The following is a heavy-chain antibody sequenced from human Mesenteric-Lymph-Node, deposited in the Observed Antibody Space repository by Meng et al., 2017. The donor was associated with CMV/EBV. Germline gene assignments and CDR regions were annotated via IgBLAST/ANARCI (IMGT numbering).Heavy chain of an antibody. V-gene: IGHV3-7*04. CDR1: GFTFSSYW. Sequence: GGSLRLSCAASGFTFSSYWITWVRQAPGKGLEWVANIRQDGGEKYYVDSVKGRFTISRDNAKNSLYLQMNSLRAEDTAVYYCARGKVTGSAYYGMDVWGQGTTVTVSS. CDR2: IRQDGGEK. D-gene: IGHD1-20*01. J-gene: IGHJ6*02. CDR3: ARGKVTGSAYYGMDV.